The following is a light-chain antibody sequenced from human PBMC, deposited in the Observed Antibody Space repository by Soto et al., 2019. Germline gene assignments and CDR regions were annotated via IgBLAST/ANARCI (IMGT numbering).Light chain of an antibody. V-gene: IGKV1-39*01. CDR1: QSIYYH. CDR2: ASS. J-gene: IGKJ5*01. CDR3: QQTYNTLVT. Sequence: DIQMTQSPSSLSASVGDRVTITCRASQSIYYHLNWYQQRSGEAPKLLIYASSNLQGGVPSRFSGSGSGTDFTLTINNLQPEDFAIYYCQQTYNTLVTFGHGTRLEIK.